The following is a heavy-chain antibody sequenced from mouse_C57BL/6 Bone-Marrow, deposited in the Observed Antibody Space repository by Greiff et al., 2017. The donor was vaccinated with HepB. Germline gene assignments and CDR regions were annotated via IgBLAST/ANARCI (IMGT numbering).Heavy chain of an antibody. CDR2: INPNYGTT. CDR1: GYSFTDSN. D-gene: IGHD2-3*01. J-gene: IGHJ3*01. V-gene: IGHV1-39*01. CDR3: ARLGDGYSWFAY. Sequence: VKPGASVKISCKASGYSFTDSNMHWVKQSNGKSLEWIGVINPNYGTTSYNQKFKGKATLTVDQSSSTAYMQLNSLTSEDSAVYYCARLGDGYSWFAYWGQGTLVTVSA.